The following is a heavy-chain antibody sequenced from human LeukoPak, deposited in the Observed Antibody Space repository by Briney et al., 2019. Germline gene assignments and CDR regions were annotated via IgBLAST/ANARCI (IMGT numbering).Heavy chain of an antibody. Sequence: PSETLSLTCTVSGGSISSGGYYWSWIRQPPGKGLEWIGYIYHSGTTYYNPSLKSRVTISVDRSKNQFSLKLSSVTAADTAVYYCARVSRVGATPTLNYFDYWGQGTLVTVSS. CDR1: GGSISSGGYY. V-gene: IGHV4-30-2*01. D-gene: IGHD1-26*01. CDR3: ARVSRVGATPTLNYFDY. J-gene: IGHJ4*02. CDR2: IYHSGTT.